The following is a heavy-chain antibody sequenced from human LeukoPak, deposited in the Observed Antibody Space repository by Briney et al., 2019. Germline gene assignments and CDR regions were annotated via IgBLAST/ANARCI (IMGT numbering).Heavy chain of an antibody. J-gene: IGHJ4*02. Sequence: GEPRKISCKGSGYNLTSYWNGWGRQMPGKGLEWMGIIYPGDSDTRYSTSFQGQITISADKSISTAYLQWSSLKASETAMYYCARRGGCSSTSCPPFDYWGQGTLVTVSS. D-gene: IGHD2-2*01. CDR1: GYNLTSYW. V-gene: IGHV5-51*01. CDR3: ARRGGCSSTSCPPFDY. CDR2: IYPGDSDT.